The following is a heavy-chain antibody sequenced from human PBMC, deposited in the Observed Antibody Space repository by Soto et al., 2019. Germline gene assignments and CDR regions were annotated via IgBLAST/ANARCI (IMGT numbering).Heavy chain of an antibody. Sequence: EVQLVETGGGLIQPGGSLRLSCAASGFTVSSNYMSWVRQAPGKGLKWVSVIYSGGSTYYADSVRGRFTISRDNSKNTQYHQMKSLRAEDTAVYYCARDPPATRHGMDVWGQGTTVTVSS. CDR2: IYSGGST. CDR1: GFTVSSNY. CDR3: ARDPPATRHGMDV. V-gene: IGHV3-53*02. J-gene: IGHJ6*02.